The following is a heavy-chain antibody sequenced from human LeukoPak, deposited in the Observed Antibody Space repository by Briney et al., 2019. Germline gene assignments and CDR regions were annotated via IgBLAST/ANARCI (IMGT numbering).Heavy chain of an antibody. Sequence: SETLSLTCTVSGGSTSSSGNFWGWVRQPPGRGLEWIASTYYSRNTYYNPSLKSRVTISVDTSKNQFSLKLSSVTAADTAVYYCVRHEEEDGYNAKTFDYWGQGTLVTVSS. CDR3: VRHEEEDGYNAKTFDY. D-gene: IGHD5-24*01. CDR1: GGSTSSSGNF. V-gene: IGHV4-39*01. J-gene: IGHJ4*02. CDR2: TYYSRNT.